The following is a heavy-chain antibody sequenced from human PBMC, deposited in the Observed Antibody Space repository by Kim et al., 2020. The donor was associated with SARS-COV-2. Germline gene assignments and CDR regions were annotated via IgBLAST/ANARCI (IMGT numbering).Heavy chain of an antibody. CDR3: ARHLEYSNSPWGY. J-gene: IGHJ4*02. CDR2: ISYSGST. Sequence: PPGKGREWIGYISYSGSTNHTPTLKRRVTMSVDTTKNQFSLKLSSMTAADTAVYYCARHLEYSNSPWGYWGQGTLVTVSS. D-gene: IGHD6-6*01. V-gene: IGHV4-59*08.